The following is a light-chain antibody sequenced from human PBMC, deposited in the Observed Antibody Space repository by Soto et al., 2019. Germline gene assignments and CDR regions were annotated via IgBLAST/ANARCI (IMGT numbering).Light chain of an antibody. J-gene: IGKJ5*01. CDR3: QQYGSSPIT. CDR2: DAS. CDR1: QSVSSSY. V-gene: IGKV3D-20*01. Sequence: EIVLTQSPATLSLSPGEIATLSCGASQSVSSSYLAWYQQKPGLAPRLLIHDASSRATGIPDRFSGSGSGTDFTLTISRLEPEDFAVYYCQQYGSSPITFGQGTDWRL.